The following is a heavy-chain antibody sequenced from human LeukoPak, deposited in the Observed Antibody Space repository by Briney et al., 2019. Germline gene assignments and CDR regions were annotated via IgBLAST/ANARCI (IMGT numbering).Heavy chain of an antibody. CDR1: GFTFSSYA. D-gene: IGHD3-3*01. J-gene: IGHJ4*02. CDR2: ISGSGGST. V-gene: IGHV3-23*01. Sequence: GGSLRLSCAASGFTFSSYAMSWVRQAPGKGLEWVSAISGSGGSTYYADPVKGRFTISRDNSKNTLYLQMNSLRAEDTAVYYCAKDTRIDFWSGYYNYWSQGTLVTVSS. CDR3: AKDTRIDFWSGYYNY.